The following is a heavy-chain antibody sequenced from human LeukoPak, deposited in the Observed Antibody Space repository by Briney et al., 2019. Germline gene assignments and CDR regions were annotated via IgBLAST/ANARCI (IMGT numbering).Heavy chain of an antibody. CDR1: GFTFSSYG. CDR2: ISYDGSNK. J-gene: IGHJ4*02. D-gene: IGHD4-17*01. CDR3: AKDAAMTTVTIPSDY. Sequence: PGGSLRLSCAASGFTFSSYGMHWVRQAPGKGLEWVAVISYDGSNKYYADSVKGRFTISRDNSKNTLYLQMNSLRAEDTAVYYCAKDAAMTTVTIPSDYWGQGTLVTVSS. V-gene: IGHV3-30*18.